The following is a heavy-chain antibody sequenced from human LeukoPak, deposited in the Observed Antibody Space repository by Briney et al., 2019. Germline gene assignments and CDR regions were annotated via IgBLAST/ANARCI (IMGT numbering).Heavy chain of an antibody. CDR3: ARSFMTQRSFGY. Sequence: EGSLRLSCAASGFTLSSYSMNWVRQAPGKGLEWVSSISSSSSYIYYADSVKGRFTISRDNAKNSLYLQMNSLRAEDTAVYYCARSFMTQRSFGYWGQGTLVTVSS. D-gene: IGHD3-3*01. CDR2: ISSSSSYI. CDR1: GFTLSSYS. J-gene: IGHJ4*02. V-gene: IGHV3-21*01.